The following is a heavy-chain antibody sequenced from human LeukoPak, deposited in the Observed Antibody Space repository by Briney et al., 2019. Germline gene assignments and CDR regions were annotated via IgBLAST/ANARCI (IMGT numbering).Heavy chain of an antibody. Sequence: SVKVSCKASGGTFSSYAISWVRQAPGQGLEWMGRIIPILGIANYAQKFQGRVTITADKSMSTAYMELSSLRSEDTAVYYCARDVSVGATYFDYWGQGTLVTVSS. CDR2: IIPILGIA. CDR3: ARDVSVGATYFDY. D-gene: IGHD1-26*01. V-gene: IGHV1-69*04. CDR1: GGTFSSYA. J-gene: IGHJ4*02.